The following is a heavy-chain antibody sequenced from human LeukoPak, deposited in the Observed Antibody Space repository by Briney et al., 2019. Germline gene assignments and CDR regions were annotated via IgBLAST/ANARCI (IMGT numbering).Heavy chain of an antibody. V-gene: IGHV3-11*04. D-gene: IGHD3-22*01. Sequence: GGSLRLSCAASGFTFSDYYMSWIRQAPGKGLEWVSYISSSGSTIYYADSVKGRFTISRDNAKNSLYLQMNSLRVEDTAVYYCAKDGTRYYDSSGYYHFDYWGQGTLVTVSS. J-gene: IGHJ4*02. CDR3: AKDGTRYYDSSGYYHFDY. CDR2: ISSSGSTI. CDR1: GFTFSDYY.